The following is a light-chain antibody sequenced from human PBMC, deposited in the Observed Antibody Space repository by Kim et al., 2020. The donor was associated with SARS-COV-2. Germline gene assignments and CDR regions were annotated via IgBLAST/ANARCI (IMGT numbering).Light chain of an antibody. V-gene: IGLV1-44*01. CDR3: AAWDISLKGWV. CDR2: TTN. J-gene: IGLJ3*02. CDR1: SSNIGRDP. Sequence: QSVLTQPPSASGTPGQRVTISCSGGSSNIGRDPVNWYQQLPGTAPKLLIYTTNQRPSGVPVRFSGSMSGTSASLAISGLQYEDEGDYYCAAWDISLKGWVFGGGTQLTVL.